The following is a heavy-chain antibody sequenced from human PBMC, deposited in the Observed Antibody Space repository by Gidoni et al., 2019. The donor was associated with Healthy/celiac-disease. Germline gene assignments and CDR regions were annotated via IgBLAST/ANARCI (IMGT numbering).Heavy chain of an antibody. CDR3: ARVHSSPANDY. V-gene: IGHV3-21*01. CDR2: ISSSSSYI. D-gene: IGHD6-13*01. Sequence: EVQLVESGGGLVKHGGSLRLSCAASVFTFSSYSMTWVRQAQGKGLEWVSSISSSSSYIYYADSVKGRFTISRDNAKNSLYLQMNSLRAEDTAVYYCARVHSSPANDYWGQGTLVTVSS. CDR1: VFTFSSYS. J-gene: IGHJ4*02.